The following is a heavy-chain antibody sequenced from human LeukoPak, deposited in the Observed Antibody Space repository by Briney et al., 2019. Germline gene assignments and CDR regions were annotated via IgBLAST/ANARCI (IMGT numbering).Heavy chain of an antibody. CDR1: GFTFSSYS. J-gene: IGHJ4*02. D-gene: IGHD1-26*01. Sequence: GGSLRLSCAASGFTFSSYSMNWVRQAPGKGLEWVSSIGSSSSYIYYADSVKGRFTISRDNAKNSLYLQMNSLRAEDTAVYYCARVDPGTYYFDYWGQGTLVTVSS. CDR2: IGSSSSYI. CDR3: ARVDPGTYYFDY. V-gene: IGHV3-21*01.